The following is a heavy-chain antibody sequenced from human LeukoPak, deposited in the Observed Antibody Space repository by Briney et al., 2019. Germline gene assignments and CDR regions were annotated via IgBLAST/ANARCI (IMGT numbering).Heavy chain of an antibody. CDR3: ATSGYSPNWFDP. CDR2: IYHSGST. V-gene: IGHV4-39*07. Sequence: SETLSLTCTVSGGSISSGDYYWSWIRQPPGKGLEWIGSIYHSGSTYYNPSLKSRVTISVDTSKNQFSLKLSSVTAADTAVYYCATSGYSPNWFDPWGQGTLVTVSS. D-gene: IGHD6-13*01. J-gene: IGHJ5*02. CDR1: GGSISSGDYY.